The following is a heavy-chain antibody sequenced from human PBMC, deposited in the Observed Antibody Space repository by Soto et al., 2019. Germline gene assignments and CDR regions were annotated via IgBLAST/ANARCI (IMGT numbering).Heavy chain of an antibody. D-gene: IGHD3-3*01. J-gene: IGHJ6*02. Sequence: PGGSLRLSCAASGFTFSSYEMNWVRQAPGKGLEWVSYISSSGDTTHYAAPVKRRFTISRDIAKNSLSLQMNSLRAEDTAVYYCTALRLLEWSSAGAYFYYYGTDVWGQGTSVTVSS. CDR1: GFTFSSYE. CDR2: ISSSGDTT. CDR3: TALRLLEWSSAGAYFYYYGTDV. V-gene: IGHV3-48*03.